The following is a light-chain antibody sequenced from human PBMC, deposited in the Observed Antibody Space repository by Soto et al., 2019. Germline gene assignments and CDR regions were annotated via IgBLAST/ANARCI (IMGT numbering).Light chain of an antibody. V-gene: IGLV2-14*01. CDR2: DVS. J-gene: IGLJ1*01. Sequence: QSVLTQPASVSGSPGQSITISCTGTSSDVGGYNYVSWYQQHPGKAPKLMIYDVSNRPSGVSNRFSGSKSGNTASLTISGLQAEDEADYYCSSYTSSSTYVFGTGIKDTVL. CDR1: SSDVGGYNY. CDR3: SSYTSSSTYV.